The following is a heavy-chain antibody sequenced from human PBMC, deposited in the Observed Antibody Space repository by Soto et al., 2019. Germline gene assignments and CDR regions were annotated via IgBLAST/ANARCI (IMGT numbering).Heavy chain of an antibody. CDR2: IYYRGST. CDR1: GGSIRDYY. J-gene: IGHJ6*02. V-gene: IGHV4-59*01. CDR3: ARLEIVATIADYGMDV. D-gene: IGHD2-15*01. Sequence: SETLSLTCTVSGGSIRDYYWSWIRQPPGKGLEWIGHIYYRGSTNYNPSLKSRVTISVDTSKKQVSLKLSSMNAADTAVYYCARLEIVATIADYGMDVWGQGTAVTVSS.